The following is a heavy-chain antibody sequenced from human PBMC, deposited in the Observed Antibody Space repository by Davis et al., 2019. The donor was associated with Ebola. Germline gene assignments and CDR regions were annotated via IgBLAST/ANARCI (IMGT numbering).Heavy chain of an antibody. CDR1: GFTFSSYA. Sequence: GGSLRLSCSASGFTFSSYAMHWVRQAQGTGLEYVSAISSNGGSTYYAESVKGRFTISRDNSKNTLYLQMSSLRAEDTAVYYCVKVIGPSYFDYWGKGTLVTVSS. V-gene: IGHV3-64D*08. J-gene: IGHJ4*02. CDR3: VKVIGPSYFDY. CDR2: ISSNGGST.